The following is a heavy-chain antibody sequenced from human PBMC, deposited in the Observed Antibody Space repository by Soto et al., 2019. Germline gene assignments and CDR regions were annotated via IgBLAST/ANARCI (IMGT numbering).Heavy chain of an antibody. CDR2: INHSGST. Sequence: SETLSLTCAVYGGSFSGYYWSWIRQPPGKGLEWIGEINHSGSTNYNPSLKSRVTISVDTSKNQFSLKLSSVTAADTAVYYCARGRQYYDILTGYYYYYYGMDVWGQGTTVTVSS. J-gene: IGHJ6*02. CDR1: GGSFSGYY. CDR3: ARGRQYYDILTGYYYYYYGMDV. D-gene: IGHD3-9*01. V-gene: IGHV4-34*01.